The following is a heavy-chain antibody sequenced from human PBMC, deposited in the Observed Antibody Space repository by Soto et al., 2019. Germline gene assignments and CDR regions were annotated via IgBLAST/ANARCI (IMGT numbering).Heavy chain of an antibody. CDR2: ISWNSGSI. Sequence: GGSLRLSCAASGFTFDDYAMHWVRQAPGKGLEWVSGISWNSGSIGYADSVKGRFTISRDNAKNSLYLQMNSLRAEDTALYYCAKDNTVVVPAAIADWGQGTLVTVSS. CDR1: GFTFDDYA. V-gene: IGHV3-9*01. J-gene: IGHJ4*02. D-gene: IGHD2-2*02. CDR3: AKDNTVVVPAAIAD.